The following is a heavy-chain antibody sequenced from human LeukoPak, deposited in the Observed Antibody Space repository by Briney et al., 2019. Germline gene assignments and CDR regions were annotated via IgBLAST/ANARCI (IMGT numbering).Heavy chain of an antibody. J-gene: IGHJ4*02. D-gene: IGHD3-10*01. CDR1: GYTFTSYG. CDR3: AREVSFTMVRGVISYFDY. CDR2: ISAYNGNT. V-gene: IGHV1-18*01. Sequence: ASVKVSCKASGYTFTSYGISWVRQAPGQGLEWMGWISAYNGNTNYAQKLQGRVTMTTDTSTSTAYMELSRLRSDDTAVYYCAREVSFTMVRGVISYFDYWGQGTLVTVSS.